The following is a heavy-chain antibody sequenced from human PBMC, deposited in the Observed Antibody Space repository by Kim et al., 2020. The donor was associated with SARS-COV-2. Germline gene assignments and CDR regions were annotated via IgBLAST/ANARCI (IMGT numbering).Heavy chain of an antibody. CDR1: GYTFTNYG. CDR3: VRGPKVVPGAMVYY. Sequence: ASVKVSCKASGYTFTNYGISWVRQAPGQGLEWMGLISGYNGDTNYAQKFQGRVTMTTDTSTSTAYMELRSLRSDDTAVYYCVRGPKVVPGAMVYYWGQGTLVTVSS. V-gene: IGHV1-18*01. CDR2: ISGYNGDT. D-gene: IGHD2-2*01. J-gene: IGHJ4*02.